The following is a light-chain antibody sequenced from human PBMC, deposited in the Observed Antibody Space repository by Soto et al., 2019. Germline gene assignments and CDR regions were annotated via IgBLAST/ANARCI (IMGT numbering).Light chain of an antibody. CDR2: DTS. CDR3: WTWDSSLSAGV. J-gene: IGLJ3*02. V-gene: IGLV1-51*01. Sequence: QSVLTQLPSVSAAPGQKVTISCSGSSSNIGENFVSWYQHIPGTAPKLVIHDTSGRPSGIPDRFSGSKSGTSAILGITGLQTGDEATYYCWTWDSSLSAGVFGGGTELTVL. CDR1: SSNIGENF.